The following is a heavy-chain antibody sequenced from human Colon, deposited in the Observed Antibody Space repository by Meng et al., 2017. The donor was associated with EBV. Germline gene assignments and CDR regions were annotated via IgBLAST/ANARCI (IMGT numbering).Heavy chain of an antibody. Sequence: LLLTESDSGLVQPSQSLSLTCAVSGDSISSGDYSWSWIRQPPGQGLEWIGYIYHGGTTYNTSLKSRVTISVDNSKNQFSLRLTSVTAADTAVYYCARGPYCGGDCYWFDPWGQGTLVTVSS. CDR3: ARGPYCGGDCYWFDP. CDR1: GDSISSGDYS. D-gene: IGHD2-21*02. CDR2: IYHGGTT. J-gene: IGHJ5*02. V-gene: IGHV4-30-2*01.